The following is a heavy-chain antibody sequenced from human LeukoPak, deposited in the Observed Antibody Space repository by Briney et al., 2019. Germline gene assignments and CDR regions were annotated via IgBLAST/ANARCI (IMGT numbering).Heavy chain of an antibody. V-gene: IGHV3-21*01. CDR1: GYTFSSYS. CDR3: ARGGFVIGGTYFIDY. J-gene: IGHJ4*02. CDR2: ISGSSSYI. Sequence: ASVKVSCKASGYTFSSYSMNWVRQAPGKGLEWVSSISGSSSYIYYADSVKGRFTISRDNAKNSVYLQMNSLRVEDMAVYFCARGGFVIGGTYFIDYWGQGTLVTVSS. D-gene: IGHD1-26*01.